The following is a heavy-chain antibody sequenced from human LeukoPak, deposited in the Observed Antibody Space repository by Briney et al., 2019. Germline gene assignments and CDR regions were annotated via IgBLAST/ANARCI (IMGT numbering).Heavy chain of an antibody. V-gene: IGHV1-69-2*01. D-gene: IGHD5-18*01. CDR2: VDPEDGET. CDR3: VYGIQLWLFDY. CDR1: GYTFTDYY. Sequence: ASVKVSCKVSGYTFTDYYMHWVQQAPGKGLEWMGLVDPEDGETIYAEKFQGRVTITVDTSTDTAYMELSSLRSEDTAVYYCVYGIQLWLFDYWGQGTLVTVSS. J-gene: IGHJ4*02.